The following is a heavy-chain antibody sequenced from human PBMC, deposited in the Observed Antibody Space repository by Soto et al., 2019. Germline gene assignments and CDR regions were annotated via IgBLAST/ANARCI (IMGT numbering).Heavy chain of an antibody. D-gene: IGHD2-21*02. Sequence: QVQLVESGGGVVQPGRSLRLSCAASGFTFSSYGMHWVRQAPGKGLEWVAVISYDGSNKYYADSVKGRFTISRDNSKNTLYLQRNSLRAEDTAVYYCAKDKVPVVVTAPFDYWGQGTLVTVSS. CDR2: ISYDGSNK. V-gene: IGHV3-30*18. J-gene: IGHJ4*02. CDR3: AKDKVPVVVTAPFDY. CDR1: GFTFSSYG.